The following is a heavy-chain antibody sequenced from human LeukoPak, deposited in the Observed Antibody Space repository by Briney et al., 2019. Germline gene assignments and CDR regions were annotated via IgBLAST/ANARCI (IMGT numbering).Heavy chain of an antibody. CDR3: ARRVYGGKGFDY. Sequence: SETLSLTCTVSGGSISSSSYYWGWIRQPPGKGLEWIGSIYYSGSTYYNPSLKSRVTISVDTSKNQFSLKLSSVTAADTAVYYCARRVYGGKGFDYWGQGPRSPSPQ. J-gene: IGHJ4*02. D-gene: IGHD4-23*01. CDR2: IYYSGST. V-gene: IGHV4-39*01. CDR1: GGSISSSSYY.